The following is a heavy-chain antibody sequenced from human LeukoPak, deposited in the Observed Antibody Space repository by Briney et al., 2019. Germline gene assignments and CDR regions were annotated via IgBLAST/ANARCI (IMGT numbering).Heavy chain of an antibody. V-gene: IGHV3-21*01. CDR1: GFTFSSYS. J-gene: IGHJ4*02. CDR2: ISSSSSYI. CDR3: PRYWYDSRNEPVIDY. D-gene: IGHD3-22*01. Sequence: GSLRLSCAASGFTFSSYSMEWVRQAPGKGLEWVSSISSSSSYIYYADSVKGRFTISRDNAKNSLYLQINSLRAEDRAVYYCPRYWYDSRNEPVIDYWGQGTLVTVSS.